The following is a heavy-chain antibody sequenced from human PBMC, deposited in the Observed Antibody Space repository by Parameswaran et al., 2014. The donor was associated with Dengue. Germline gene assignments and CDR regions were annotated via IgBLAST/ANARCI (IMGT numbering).Heavy chain of an antibody. Sequence: WIRQPPGKALEWLALIYWNDDKRYSPSLKSRLTITKDTSKNQVVLTMTNMDPVDTATYYCAHIGCSSGWYPYYSYYYYGMDVWGQGDHGHRLL. D-gene: IGHD6-19*01. J-gene: IGHJ6*02. CDR2: IYWNDDK. V-gene: IGHV2-5*01. CDR3: AHIGCSSGWYPYYSYYYYGMDV.